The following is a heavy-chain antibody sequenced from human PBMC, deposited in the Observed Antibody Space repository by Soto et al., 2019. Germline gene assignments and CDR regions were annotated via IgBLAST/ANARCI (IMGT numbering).Heavy chain of an antibody. Sequence: SGPTLVNPTQTLTLTCTFSGFSLSTSAMCVSWIRQPPGKALEWLALIDWDDDKYYSTSLKTRLTISKDTSKNQVVLTMTNMDPVDTATYYCARILAPYSSGSWGGDGMDVWGQGTTVTVSS. CDR1: GFSLSTSAMC. J-gene: IGHJ6*02. CDR2: IDWDDDK. V-gene: IGHV2-70*01. D-gene: IGHD3-22*01. CDR3: ARILAPYSSGSWGGDGMDV.